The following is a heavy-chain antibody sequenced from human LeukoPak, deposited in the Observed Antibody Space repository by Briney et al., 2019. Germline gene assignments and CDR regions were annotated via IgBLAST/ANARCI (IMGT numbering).Heavy chain of an antibody. V-gene: IGHV1-46*01. CDR3: ARDLQMASNWFDP. Sequence: ASVKVSCKASGYTFTSYYMHWVRQAPGHGLEWMGIINPSGGSTSYAQKFQGRVTMTRDTSSSTVYMELSSLRSEDTAVDYCARDLQMASNWFDPWGQGTLVTVSS. CDR1: GYTFTSYY. CDR2: INPSGGST. D-gene: IGHD5-24*01. J-gene: IGHJ5*02.